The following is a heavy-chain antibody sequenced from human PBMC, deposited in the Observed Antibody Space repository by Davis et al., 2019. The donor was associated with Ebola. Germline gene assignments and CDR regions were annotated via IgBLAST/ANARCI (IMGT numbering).Heavy chain of an antibody. CDR1: GYTFTNYY. D-gene: IGHD6-13*01. J-gene: IGHJ6*02. CDR3: ARLSSTWSSLYGMDV. V-gene: IGHV1-46*01. CDR2: INPNDGRT. Sequence: ASVKVSCKASGYTFTNYYMHWVRQAPGQGLEWVGMINPNDGRTIYAQKFQGRVTMTTDTSTSTAYMDLSSLRSEDTAVYFCARLSSTWSSLYGMDVWGQGTTVTVSS.